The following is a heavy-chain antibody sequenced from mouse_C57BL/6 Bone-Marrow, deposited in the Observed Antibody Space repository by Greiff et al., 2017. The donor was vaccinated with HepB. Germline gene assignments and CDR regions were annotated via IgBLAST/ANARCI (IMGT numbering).Heavy chain of an antibody. D-gene: IGHD1-1*01. J-gene: IGHJ4*01. CDR3: TTFTTVVAPYYYAMDY. CDR1: GFNIKDYY. Sequence: VQLQQSGAELVKPGASVKLSCTASGFNIKDYYMHWVKQRTEQGLEWIGRIDPEDGETKYAPKFQGKATITADTSSNTAYLQLSSLTSEDTAVYYCTTFTTVVAPYYYAMDYWGQGTSVTVSS. CDR2: IDPEDGET. V-gene: IGHV14-2*01.